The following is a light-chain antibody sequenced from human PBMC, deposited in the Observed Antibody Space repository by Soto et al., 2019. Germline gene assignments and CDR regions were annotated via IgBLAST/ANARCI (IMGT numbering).Light chain of an antibody. CDR3: QQYGSSGT. CDR2: DVS. V-gene: IGKV1-33*01. J-gene: IGKJ1*01. Sequence: DIQMTQSPSSLSASVGDRVTITCQASHDIKKYLNWYQQKAHKVPKLLIHDVSTLATGVPSRFTGSGSGTDFTLTINSLQPEDVATYYCQQYGSSGTFGQGTKVEIK. CDR1: HDIKKY.